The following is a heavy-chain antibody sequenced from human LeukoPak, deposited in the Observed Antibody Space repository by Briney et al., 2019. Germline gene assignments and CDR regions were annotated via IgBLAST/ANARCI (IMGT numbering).Heavy chain of an antibody. CDR3: ARGRYYGSGTSYYYGMDV. CDR2: VYYSGNT. J-gene: IGHJ6*02. D-gene: IGHD3-10*01. V-gene: IGHV4-59*01. CDR1: GVSISNYY. Sequence: SETLSLTCSVSGVSISNYYWTWIRQPPGKGLEWVGYVYYSGNTNYNPSLKSRVTISVDTSKNQFSLKLSSVTAADTAVYYCARGRYYGSGTSYYYGMDVWGQGTTVTVSS.